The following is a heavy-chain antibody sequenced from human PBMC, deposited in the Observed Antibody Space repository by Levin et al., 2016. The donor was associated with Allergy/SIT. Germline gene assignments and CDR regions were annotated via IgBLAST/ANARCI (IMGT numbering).Heavy chain of an antibody. J-gene: IGHJ4*02. CDR1: GGSISSGSYY. V-gene: IGHV4-61*02. CDR3: ARDSGSSWYGVDY. D-gene: IGHD6-13*01. CDR2: IYTSGST. Sequence: SETLSLTCTVSGGSISSGSYYWSWIRQPAGKGLEWIGRIYTSGSTNYNPSLKSRVTISVDTSKNQFSLKLSSVTAADTAVYYCARDSGSSWYGVDYWGQGTLVTVSS.